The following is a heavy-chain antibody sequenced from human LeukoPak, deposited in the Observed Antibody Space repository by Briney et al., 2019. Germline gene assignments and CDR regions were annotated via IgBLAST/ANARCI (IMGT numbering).Heavy chain of an antibody. J-gene: IGHJ3*01. Sequence: GGSLRLSCVVSGFIFRDYGLSWVRQAPGKGLEWVSAISLIGGSTYYADSVKGRFTISRDNSKNTVYLQMNSLRAEDTAVYYCAREAGYSSSWYWGQGTMVTVSS. V-gene: IGHV3-23*01. D-gene: IGHD6-13*01. CDR2: ISLIGGST. CDR3: AREAGYSSSWY. CDR1: GFIFRDYG.